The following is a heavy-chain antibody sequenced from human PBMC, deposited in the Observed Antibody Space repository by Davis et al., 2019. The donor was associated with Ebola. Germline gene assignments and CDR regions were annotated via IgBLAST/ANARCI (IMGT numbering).Heavy chain of an antibody. J-gene: IGHJ4*02. CDR3: ARDSSGIAVAGQ. Sequence: ASVKVSRQASGYTFTSYGIIWVRQAPGQGLEWMEWISAYNGNTNYAQKLQGRVTMTTDTSTSTAYMELRSLRSDDTAVYYCARDSSGIAVAGQWGQGTLVTVSS. D-gene: IGHD6-19*01. CDR1: GYTFTSYG. V-gene: IGHV1-18*01. CDR2: ISAYNGNT.